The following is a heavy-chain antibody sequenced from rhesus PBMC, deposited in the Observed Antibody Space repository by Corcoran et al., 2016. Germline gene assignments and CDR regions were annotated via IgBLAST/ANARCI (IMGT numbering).Heavy chain of an antibody. J-gene: IGHJ4*01. V-gene: IGHV3S5*01. D-gene: IGHD2-21*01. CDR1: GFTFSSYG. CDR3: AKPKYCTGSGCPYFDY. Sequence: EVQLVETGGGLVQPGGSLKLSCAASGFTFSSYGMSWVRQAPGKGLEWVSALNSGGGSTYYADSVKVRFTISRDNSKNTLSLQMNSLRAEDTAVYYCAKPKYCTGSGCPYFDYWGQGVLVTVSS. CDR2: LNSGGGST.